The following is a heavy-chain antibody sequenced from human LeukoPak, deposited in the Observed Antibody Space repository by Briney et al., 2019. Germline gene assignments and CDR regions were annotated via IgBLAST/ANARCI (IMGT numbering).Heavy chain of an antibody. Sequence: PSETLSLTCTVSGGSISSSSYYWGWIRQPPGKGLEWIGSIYYSGSTYYNPSLKSRVTISVDTSKTQFSLKLSSVTAADTAVYYCARPRQWLVAFDIWGQGTMVTVSS. CDR2: IYYSGST. J-gene: IGHJ3*02. D-gene: IGHD6-19*01. CDR3: ARPRQWLVAFDI. CDR1: GGSISSSSYY. V-gene: IGHV4-39*01.